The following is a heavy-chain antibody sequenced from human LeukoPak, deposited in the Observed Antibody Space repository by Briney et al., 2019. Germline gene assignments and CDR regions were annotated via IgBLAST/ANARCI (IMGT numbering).Heavy chain of an antibody. CDR1: GFTFSSYE. CDR2: ISSSSSTI. D-gene: IGHD5-18*01. V-gene: IGHV3-48*01. J-gene: IGHJ4*02. Sequence: PGGSLRLSCAASGFTFSSYEMNWVRQAPGKGLEWVSYISSSSSTIYYADSVKGRFTISRDNAKNSLYLQMNGLRAEDTAVYYCARDAIKTYSYPYFDYWGQGTLVTVSS. CDR3: ARDAIKTYSYPYFDY.